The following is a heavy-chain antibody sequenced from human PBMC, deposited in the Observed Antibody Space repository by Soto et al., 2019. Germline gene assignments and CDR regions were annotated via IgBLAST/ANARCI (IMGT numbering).Heavy chain of an antibody. CDR3: ARDRSTYGGGGTGEVKENWFDP. CDR1: GGSISRYY. V-gene: IGHV4-59*01. J-gene: IGHJ5*02. Sequence: SETLSLTCSVSGGSISRYYWSWIRQPPGKGLEWIGYVYYSGDSGYNPSLKSRVTMAVDTPKNQVSLKLSSVTAADTAVYYCARDRSTYGGGGTGEVKENWFDPWGQGALVTVSS. D-gene: IGHD2-8*01. CDR2: VYYSGDS.